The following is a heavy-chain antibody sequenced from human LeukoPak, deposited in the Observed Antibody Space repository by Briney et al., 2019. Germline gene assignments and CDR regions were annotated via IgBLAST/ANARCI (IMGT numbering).Heavy chain of an antibody. Sequence: SVKVSCKASGGTFSSYAISWVRQAPGQGLEWMGGIIPIFGTANYAQKFQGRVTITTDESTSTAYMELSSLRSEDTAVYYCARGSATVIVPRHYYMDVWGKGTMVTVSS. CDR2: IIPIFGTA. CDR1: GGTFSSYA. J-gene: IGHJ6*03. D-gene: IGHD4-11*01. CDR3: ARGSATVIVPRHYYMDV. V-gene: IGHV1-69*05.